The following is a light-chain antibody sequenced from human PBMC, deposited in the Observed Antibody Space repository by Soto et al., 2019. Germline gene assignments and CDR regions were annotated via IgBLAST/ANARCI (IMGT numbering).Light chain of an antibody. J-gene: IGLJ7*01. V-gene: IGLV6-57*03. CDR1: SGSIASNY. CDR3: QSYDSTTCVV. Sequence: NFMLTQPHSVSESPGKTVTISCTRSSGSIASNYVQWFQQRPGSAPTTVIYEDNQRPSGVPDRFSGSIDSSSNSASLTISGLTTEDQADYYCQSYDSTTCVVFGRGTQLTVL. CDR2: EDN.